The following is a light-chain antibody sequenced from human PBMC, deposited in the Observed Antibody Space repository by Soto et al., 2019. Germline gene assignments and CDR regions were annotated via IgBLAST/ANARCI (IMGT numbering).Light chain of an antibody. CDR3: QHYNNWPPFT. CDR2: GAS. CDR1: QSVSSN. J-gene: IGKJ3*01. Sequence: EIVMTQSPATLSVSPGERATLSCRASQSVSSNLAWYQQKPGQAPRLLIYGASTRATGIPASFSGSGSGTEFTLTISSLQSEDFAVYYCQHYNNWPPFTFGPGTKVDIK. V-gene: IGKV3-15*01.